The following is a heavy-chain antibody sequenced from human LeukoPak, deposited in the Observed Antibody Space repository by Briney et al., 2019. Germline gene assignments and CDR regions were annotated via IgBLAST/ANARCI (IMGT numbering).Heavy chain of an antibody. Sequence: PSETLSLTCTVSGDSISSGGYFWSWIRQPPGNGLHWIGFIYHSGTTYYNPSLESRVTISVDRSKNQFSLKLTSVTAADTAVYYCARGIREYDSSGYYFDCWGQGTLVTVSS. J-gene: IGHJ4*02. CDR1: GDSISSGGYF. V-gene: IGHV4-30-2*01. CDR2: IYHSGTT. CDR3: ARGIREYDSSGYYFDC. D-gene: IGHD3-22*01.